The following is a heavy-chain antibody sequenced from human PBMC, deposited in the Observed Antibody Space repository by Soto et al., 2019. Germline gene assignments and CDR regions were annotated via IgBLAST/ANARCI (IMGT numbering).Heavy chain of an antibody. V-gene: IGHV3-23*01. D-gene: IGHD1-7*01. CDR2: LSGHGIST. CDR1: GFTFSDYA. J-gene: IGHJ5*02. Sequence: EAQLLESGGGFVQPGWSLRLSCAASGFTFSDYAMSWVRQAPGKGLEWVSALSGHGISTYYADSVKGRFTISRDNSKNTMYLQMNNLRAEDTAVYYCAKDSGWNYLNWFYPWGQGTLVTVSS. CDR3: AKDSGWNYLNWFYP.